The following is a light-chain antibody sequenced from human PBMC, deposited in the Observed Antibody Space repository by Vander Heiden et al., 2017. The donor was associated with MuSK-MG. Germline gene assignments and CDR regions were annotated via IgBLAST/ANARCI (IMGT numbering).Light chain of an antibody. CDR2: GAA. Sequence: DIVLTQSPGTLSLSPGERATLSCRASQSVSCSYLAWYQQKPGQPPRLLIYGAASRDTGIPDRFSGSGSGTDFTLTISRLEAEDFAVYYCQQYGSTPWTFGQGTKVEIK. CDR3: QQYGSTPWT. J-gene: IGKJ1*01. V-gene: IGKV3-20*01. CDR1: QSVSCSY.